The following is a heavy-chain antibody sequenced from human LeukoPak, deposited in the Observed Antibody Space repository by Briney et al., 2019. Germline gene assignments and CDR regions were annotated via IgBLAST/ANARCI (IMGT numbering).Heavy chain of an antibody. J-gene: IGHJ6*02. Sequence: ASVKVSCKASGYTFTGYYMHWVRQAPGQGLEWMGWINPNSGGTNYAQKFQGRVTMTRDTSISTAYMELSRLRSDDTAVYYCARDGDIVVVPAAMSYYYYGMDVWGQGTTVTVSS. CDR3: ARDGDIVVVPAAMSYYYYGMDV. CDR1: GYTFTGYY. V-gene: IGHV1-2*02. CDR2: INPNSGGT. D-gene: IGHD2-2*01.